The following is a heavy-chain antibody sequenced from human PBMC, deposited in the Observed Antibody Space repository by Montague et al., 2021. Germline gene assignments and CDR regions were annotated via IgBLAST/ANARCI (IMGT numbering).Heavy chain of an antibody. Sequence: SRSLSCAASGFTFTSYTMNWFRQAPGKGLEWVSYISRDSSATYYADSVKGRFTISRDNAKNSLYLQVNSLRDEDTAVYYCARDQDYAFDHWGQGTLVTVSS. J-gene: IGHJ4*02. CDR1: GFTFTSYT. D-gene: IGHD4-17*01. CDR3: ARDQDYAFDH. CDR2: ISRDSSAT. V-gene: IGHV3-48*02.